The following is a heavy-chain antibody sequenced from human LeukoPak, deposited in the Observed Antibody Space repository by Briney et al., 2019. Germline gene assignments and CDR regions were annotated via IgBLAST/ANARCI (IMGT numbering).Heavy chain of an antibody. CDR2: INPNSGGT. CDR1: GYTLTELS. D-gene: IGHD3-22*01. V-gene: IGHV1-2*02. CDR3: ATPAGDYYDSSGYPHDAFDI. Sequence: ASVKVSCKVSGYTLTELSMHWVRQAPGQGLEWMGWINPNSGGTNYAQKFQGRVTMTRDTSISTAYMELSRLRSDDTAVYYCATPAGDYYDSSGYPHDAFDIWGQGTMVTVSS. J-gene: IGHJ3*02.